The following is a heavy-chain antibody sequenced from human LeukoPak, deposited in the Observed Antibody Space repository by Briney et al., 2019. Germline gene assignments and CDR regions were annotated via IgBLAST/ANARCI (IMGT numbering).Heavy chain of an antibody. CDR2: ISSSSSYI. V-gene: IGHV3-21*01. CDR1: GFTFSSYS. CDR3: ARDHYYDSSGYYYYYYYYGMDV. J-gene: IGHJ6*02. Sequence: SGGSLRLSCAASGFTFSSYSMNWVRQAPGKGLEWVSSISSSSSYIYYADSVKGRFTISRDNAKNSLYLQMNSLRAEDTAVYYCARDHYYDSSGYYYYYYYYGMDVWGQGTTVTVSS. D-gene: IGHD3-22*01.